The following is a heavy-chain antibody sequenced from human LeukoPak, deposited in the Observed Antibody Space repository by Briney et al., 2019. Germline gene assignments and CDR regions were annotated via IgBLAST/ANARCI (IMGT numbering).Heavy chain of an antibody. CDR1: GGSISSGGYY. V-gene: IGHV4-31*03. Sequence: PSQTLSLTCTVSGGSISSGGYYWGWLRQHPGKGLEWIGYIYYSGSTYYNPSLKSRVTISVDTSKNQFSLKLSSVTAAGTAVYYCARNEVVLDGAFDIWGQGTMVTGSS. CDR2: IYYSGST. J-gene: IGHJ3*02. D-gene: IGHD2/OR15-2a*01. CDR3: ARNEVVLDGAFDI.